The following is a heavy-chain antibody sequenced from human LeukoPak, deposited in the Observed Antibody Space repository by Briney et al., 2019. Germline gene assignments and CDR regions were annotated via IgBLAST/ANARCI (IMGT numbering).Heavy chain of an antibody. CDR3: ARGGSSGNDYISCDI. Sequence: GGSLRLSCAASDFTVSSYFMSWVRQAPGKGLEWVSVIHSGGSTLYADSVKGRFTISRHNSKNALYLQVNSLRPEDTAVYFCARGGSSGNDYISCDIWGQGTMVTVSS. J-gene: IGHJ3*02. D-gene: IGHD5-12*01. V-gene: IGHV3-53*04. CDR2: IHSGGST. CDR1: DFTVSSYF.